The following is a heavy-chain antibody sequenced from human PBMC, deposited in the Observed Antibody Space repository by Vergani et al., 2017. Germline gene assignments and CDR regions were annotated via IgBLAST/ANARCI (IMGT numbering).Heavy chain of an antibody. Sequence: EVQLLESGGGLVQPGGSLRLSCAASGFTFSSYAMSWVRQAPGKGLEWVSSISSSSSYIYYADSVKGRFTISRDNAKNSLYLQMNSLRAEDTAVYYCARDSPKYPSGYFQHWGQGTLVTVSS. CDR1: GFTFSSYA. V-gene: IGHV3-21*01. CDR3: ARDSPKYPSGYFQH. CDR2: ISSSSSYI. D-gene: IGHD2/OR15-2a*01. J-gene: IGHJ1*01.